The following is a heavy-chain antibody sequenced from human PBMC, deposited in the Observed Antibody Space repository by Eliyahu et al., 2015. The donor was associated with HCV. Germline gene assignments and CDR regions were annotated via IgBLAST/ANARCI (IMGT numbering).Heavy chain of an antibody. CDR2: IKSKTDGGTT. V-gene: IGHV3-15*01. J-gene: IGHJ6*03. D-gene: IGHD3-10*01. CDR1: XFTFSXAW. Sequence: EVQLVESGGGLVKPGGSLRLXCXASXFTFSXAWMSXVRPAPGKGLEWIGRIKSKTDGGTTDYAAPVKGRFTISRDDSKSTLYLQMNSLKTEDTAVYYCTTGAPGGFDYYLDVWGQGTTVTVSS. CDR3: TTGAPGGFDYYLDV.